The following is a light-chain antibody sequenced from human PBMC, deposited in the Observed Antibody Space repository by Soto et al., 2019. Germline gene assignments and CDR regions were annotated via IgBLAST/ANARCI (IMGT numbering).Light chain of an antibody. J-gene: IGLJ2*01. Sequence: QPVLTQSPSASASLRASGKLTCTLSSGHSSYAIALHQQQPEKGPRYFMKLYTDVRHSNGDSIPDRFSGSSSGAERYLSISGLQSEDDADYYFQTWGTGIQVFGGGTKVTVL. V-gene: IGLV4-69*01. CDR2: LYTDVRH. CDR3: QTWGTGIQV. CDR1: SGHSSYA.